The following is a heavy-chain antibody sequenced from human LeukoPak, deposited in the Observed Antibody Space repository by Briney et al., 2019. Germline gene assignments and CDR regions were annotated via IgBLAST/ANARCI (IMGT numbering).Heavy chain of an antibody. D-gene: IGHD6-13*01. V-gene: IGHV3-64D*06. CDR3: VKEGRPAALDFSLHY. CDR2: INNNGGRA. J-gene: IGHJ4*02. CDR1: GFTFSNYA. Sequence: GGSLRLSCSASGFTFSNYAMHWVRQAPGKGLEYVSSINNNGGRAYYADSVKGRFTISRDNSKNTLYLQMSGLRFEDTAVYYCVKEGRPAALDFSLHYWGQGTLVTVSS.